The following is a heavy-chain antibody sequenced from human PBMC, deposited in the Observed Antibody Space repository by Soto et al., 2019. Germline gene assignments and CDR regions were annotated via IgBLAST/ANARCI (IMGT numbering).Heavy chain of an antibody. D-gene: IGHD2-15*01. CDR3: ARVSGRCSGGSCYPKYYYYYGMDV. Sequence: SETLSLTCTVSGGSISSYYWSWIRQPPGKGLEWIGYIYYSGSTNYNPSLKSRVTISVDTSKNQFSLKLSSVTAADTAVYYCARVSGRCSGGSCYPKYYYYYGMDVWGQGTTVTVSS. CDR1: GGSISSYY. J-gene: IGHJ6*02. CDR2: IYYSGST. V-gene: IGHV4-59*01.